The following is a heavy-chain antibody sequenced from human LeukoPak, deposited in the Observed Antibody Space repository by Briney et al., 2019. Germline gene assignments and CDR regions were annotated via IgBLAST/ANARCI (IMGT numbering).Heavy chain of an antibody. CDR1: GFTFSTYG. V-gene: IGHV3-30*02. CDR2: IQYDGGNK. D-gene: IGHD6-19*01. CDR3: ARDWAVAGTCYYYRMAV. Sequence: QPGGSLRLSCAASGFTFSTYGMHWVRQAPGKGLEWVAFIQYDGGNKYYADSVKGRFTISRDNSKDTLSLQMNSLRDEDTAVYYCARDWAVAGTCYYYRMAVWGQGTTVTVSS. J-gene: IGHJ6*02.